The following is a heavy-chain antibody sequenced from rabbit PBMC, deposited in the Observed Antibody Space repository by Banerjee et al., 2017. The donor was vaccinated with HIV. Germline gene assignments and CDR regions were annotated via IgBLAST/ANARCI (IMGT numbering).Heavy chain of an antibody. J-gene: IGHJ4*01. V-gene: IGHV1S40*01. Sequence: QSLEESGGDLVKPGASLTLTCKASGFDFSSNAMCWVRQAPGKGLEWIACIYAGSSGSTVYASWAKGPFTISKTSSTTVTLQMTSLTAADTATYFCARDLAGVIGWNFNLWGPGTLVTVS. D-gene: IGHD4-1*01. CDR1: GFDFSSNA. CDR2: IYAGSSGST. CDR3: ARDLAGVIGWNFNL.